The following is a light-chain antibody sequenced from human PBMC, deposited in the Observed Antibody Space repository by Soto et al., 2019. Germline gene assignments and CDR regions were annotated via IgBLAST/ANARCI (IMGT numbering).Light chain of an antibody. CDR1: QNVSDS. CDR2: DSS. CDR3: QQYYKRPPWT. Sequence: VMTQSPATLSASPGDSVALSCKSSQNVSDSLAWYQQKPGQAPRLLIYDSSARASDVPVRFSGGGTGAEFTLTSSNLQTEDFAVYICQQYYKRPPWTFGQGTKVDIK. J-gene: IGKJ1*01. V-gene: IGKV3D-15*01.